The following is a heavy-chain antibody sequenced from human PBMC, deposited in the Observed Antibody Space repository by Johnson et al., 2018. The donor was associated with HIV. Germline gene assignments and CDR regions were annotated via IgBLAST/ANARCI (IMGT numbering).Heavy chain of an antibody. V-gene: IGHV3-33*08. Sequence: QMQLVESGGGLVQPGRSLRLSCAASGFTFSNYGMHWVRQAPGKGLEWVAVIWFDGSNKYYADSVKGRFTISRDNSKNKLYLQMDSLRAEDMAIYYCARGYCSGGICYPNDAFDIWGQGTMVIVSS. J-gene: IGHJ3*02. CDR1: GFTFSNYG. D-gene: IGHD2-15*01. CDR2: IWFDGSNK. CDR3: ARGYCSGGICYPNDAFDI.